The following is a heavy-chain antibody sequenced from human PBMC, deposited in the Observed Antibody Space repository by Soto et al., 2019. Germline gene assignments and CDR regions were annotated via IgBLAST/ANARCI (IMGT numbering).Heavy chain of an antibody. CDR3: AKDKVPVVVTATLNY. Sequence: QVQLVESGGGVVQPGRSLRLSCAASGFTFSSCGMHWVRQAPGKGLEWVAVISYDVSNKYYADSVKGRFTISRDNSKTTLYLQMNSLRAEDTAVHYCAKDKVPVVVTATLNYWGQGTLVTFSS. V-gene: IGHV3-30*18. J-gene: IGHJ4*02. CDR2: ISYDVSNK. CDR1: GFTFSSCG. D-gene: IGHD2-21*02.